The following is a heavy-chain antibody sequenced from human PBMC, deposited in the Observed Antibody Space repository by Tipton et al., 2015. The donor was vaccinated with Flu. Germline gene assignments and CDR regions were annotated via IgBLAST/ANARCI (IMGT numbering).Heavy chain of an antibody. Sequence: CAASGFTFSSYAMSWVRQAPGKGLEWVSAISGGGGSAYYAGSVKGRFIISRDNSKNMLYVQMNSLRAEDTAVYYCAKDWKGGRCSSCLYYYGMDVWGQGTTVTVSS. J-gene: IGHJ6*02. CDR3: AKDWKGGRCSSCLYYYGMDV. D-gene: IGHD2-15*01. V-gene: IGHV3-23*01. CDR1: GFTFSSYA. CDR2: ISGGGGSA.